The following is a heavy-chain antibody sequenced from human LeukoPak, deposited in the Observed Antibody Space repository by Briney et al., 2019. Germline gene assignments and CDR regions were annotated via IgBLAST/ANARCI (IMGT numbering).Heavy chain of an antibody. CDR3: ARDNPLYASGNHYFDY. J-gene: IGHJ4*02. D-gene: IGHD3-10*01. CDR1: GGSISSYY. CDR2: IYYSGST. V-gene: IGHV4-59*01. Sequence: PSETLSLTCTVSGGSISSYYWSWIWQPPGKGLEWIGYIYYSGSTNYNPSLKSRVTISVDTSKNQFSLKLSSATAADTAVYYCARDNPLYASGNHYFDYWGQGTLVTVSS.